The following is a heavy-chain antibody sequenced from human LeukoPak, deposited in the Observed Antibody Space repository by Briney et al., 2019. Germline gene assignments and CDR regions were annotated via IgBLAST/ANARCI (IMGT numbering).Heavy chain of an antibody. CDR3: VKGSEAFCDGKSDF. J-gene: IGHJ4*02. D-gene: IGHD2-15*01. CDR2: ISSNGATR. Sequence: GGSLRLSCSASRFTFSSYAMHWVRQAPGKGLEYVSAISSNGATRYYADSVKGRFTISRDNSKNMLDLQMSSLRAEDTAVYYCVKGSEAFCDGKSDFWGQGTLVTVSS. V-gene: IGHV3-64D*09. CDR1: RFTFSSYA.